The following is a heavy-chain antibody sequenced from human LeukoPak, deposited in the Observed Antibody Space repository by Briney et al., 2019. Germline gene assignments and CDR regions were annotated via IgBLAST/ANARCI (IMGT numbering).Heavy chain of an antibody. CDR1: GYSIDDNA. J-gene: IGHJ4*02. Sequence: PAGSLRLSCAASGYSIDDNALSWVRQAPGQGLDWVSTINWNAKYITYADSVSCRFTISRDHAKNSVYLQMDSLRVEDTALYYCARDRMGATGNFDYWGQGTLVTVSS. V-gene: IGHV3-20*04. D-gene: IGHD1-26*01. CDR3: ARDRMGATGNFDY. CDR2: INWNAKYI.